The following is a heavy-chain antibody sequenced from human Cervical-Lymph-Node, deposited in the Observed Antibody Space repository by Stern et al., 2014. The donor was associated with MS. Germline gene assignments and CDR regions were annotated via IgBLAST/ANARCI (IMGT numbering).Heavy chain of an antibody. CDR3: ARSPGLLWFGELSPYYFDY. CDR1: GFTFSSYS. V-gene: IGHV3-48*02. D-gene: IGHD3-10*01. Sequence: EMQLVESGGGLVQPGGSLRLSCAASGFTFSSYSMNWVRQAPGKGLEWVSYISSSSSTIYYADSVKGRFTISRDNAKNSLYLQMNSLRDEDTAVYYCARSPGLLWFGELSPYYFDYWGQGTLDTVSS. CDR2: ISSSSSTI. J-gene: IGHJ4*02.